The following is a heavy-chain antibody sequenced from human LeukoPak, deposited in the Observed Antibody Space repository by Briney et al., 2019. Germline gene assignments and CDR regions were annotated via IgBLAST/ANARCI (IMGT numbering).Heavy chain of an antibody. CDR1: GFTFSSYA. V-gene: IGHV3-30*04. CDR2: ISYDGSNK. D-gene: IGHD2-21*02. CDR3: AKGRGGDRKYYFDY. J-gene: IGHJ4*02. Sequence: PGGSLRLSCAASGFTFSSYAMHWVRQAPGKGLEWVAVISYDGSNKYYADSVKGRFTISRDNSKNTLYLQMNSLRAEDTAVYYCAKGRGGDRKYYFDYWGQGTLVTVSS.